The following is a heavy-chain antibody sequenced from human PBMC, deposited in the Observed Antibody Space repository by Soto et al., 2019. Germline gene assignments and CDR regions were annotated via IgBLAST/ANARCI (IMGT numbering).Heavy chain of an antibody. CDR3: ASGYDSSGYLYYFDY. CDR1: GYTFTSYY. Sequence: ASVKVSCKASGYTFTSYYMHWVRQAPGQGLEWMGIINPSGGSTSYAQKFQGRVTMARDTSTSTVYMELSSLRSEDTAVYYCASGYDSSGYLYYFDYWGQGTLVTVSS. CDR2: INPSGGST. V-gene: IGHV1-46*03. D-gene: IGHD3-22*01. J-gene: IGHJ4*02.